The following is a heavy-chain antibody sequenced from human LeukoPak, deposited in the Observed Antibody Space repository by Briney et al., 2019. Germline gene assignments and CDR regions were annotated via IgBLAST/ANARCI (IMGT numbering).Heavy chain of an antibody. V-gene: IGHV4-59*08. Sequence: SETLSLTCTVSGGSISSYYWSWIRQPPGKGLEWIGYFYYSGSTNYNPSLKSRVTISVDTSKNQFSLKLSSVTAADTAVYYCARGSYYGSGSHFDYWGQGTLVTVSS. CDR1: GGSISSYY. J-gene: IGHJ4*02. CDR3: ARGSYYGSGSHFDY. D-gene: IGHD3-10*01. CDR2: FYYSGST.